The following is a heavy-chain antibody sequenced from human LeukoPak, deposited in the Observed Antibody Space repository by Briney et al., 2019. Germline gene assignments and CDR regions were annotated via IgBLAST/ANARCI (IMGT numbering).Heavy chain of an antibody. CDR3: ARDGGSYSADY. D-gene: IGHD1-26*01. CDR2: INPSGGSS. V-gene: IGHV1-46*01. CDR1: GYAFTSYY. J-gene: IGHJ4*02. Sequence: ASVKVSCKASGYAFTSYYVHWVRQAPGQGLEWMGIINPSGGSSTYAQKFQGRITITRDTSTSTVYMDLSSLTSDDTAVYYCARDGGSYSADYWGQGTLVTVSS.